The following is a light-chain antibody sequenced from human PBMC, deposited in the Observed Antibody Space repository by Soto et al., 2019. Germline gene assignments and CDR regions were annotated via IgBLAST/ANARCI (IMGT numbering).Light chain of an antibody. CDR1: SSDIGRYNL. J-gene: IGLJ2*01. CDR2: EDI. V-gene: IGLV2-23*01. CDR3: CSYAGGASVV. Sequence: QSALTQPASVSGSPGQSITISCTGTSSDIGRYNLGSWYQQHPGKAPKLIIYEDIERPSGVSDRFSGSKSGNTASLTISGLQTEDEADYYFCSYAGGASVVFGGWTKVTVL.